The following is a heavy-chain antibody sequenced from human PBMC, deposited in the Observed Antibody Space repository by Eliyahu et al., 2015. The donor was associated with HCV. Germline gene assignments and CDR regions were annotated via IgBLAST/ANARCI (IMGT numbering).Heavy chain of an antibody. D-gene: IGHD6-13*01. CDR3: ASSTPGIAADVYYYGMDV. CDR1: GGTFSSYA. CDR2: IIPIFGTA. V-gene: IGHV1-69*01. J-gene: IGHJ6*02. Sequence: QVQLVQSGAEVKKPGSSVKVSCKASGGTFSSYAISWVRQAPGQGLEWMGGIIPIFGTANYAQKFQGRVTITADESTSTAYMELSSLRSEDTAVYYCASSTPGIAADVYYYGMDVWGQGTTVTVSS.